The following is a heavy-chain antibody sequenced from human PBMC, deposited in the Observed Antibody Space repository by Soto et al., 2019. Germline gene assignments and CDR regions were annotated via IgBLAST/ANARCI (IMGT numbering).Heavy chain of an antibody. J-gene: IGHJ4*02. Sequence: PSETLSLTCAVYGGSFSGYYWSWIRQPPGKGLEWIGEINHSGSTNYNPSLKSRVTISVDTSKNQFSLKLSSVTAADTAVCYCGRGHCSSTSCYEKDFDYWGQGTLVTVSS. CDR3: GRGHCSSTSCYEKDFDY. V-gene: IGHV4-34*01. CDR2: INHSGST. CDR1: GGSFSGYY. D-gene: IGHD2-2*01.